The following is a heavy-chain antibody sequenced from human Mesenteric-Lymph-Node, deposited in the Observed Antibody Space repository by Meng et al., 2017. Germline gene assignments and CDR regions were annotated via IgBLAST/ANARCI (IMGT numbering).Heavy chain of an antibody. CDR2: IYYSGST. V-gene: IGHV4-39*01. Sequence: QLQLTESGPGLVKPSETLSLTCTVSGGSISSSSYYWGWIRQPPGKGLEWIGSIYYSGSTYYNPSLKSRVTISVDTSKNQFSLKLSSVTAADTAVYYCASPLGILGIVDLWGRGTLVTVSS. D-gene: IGHD7-27*01. CDR3: ASPLGILGIVDL. J-gene: IGHJ2*01. CDR1: GGSISSSSYY.